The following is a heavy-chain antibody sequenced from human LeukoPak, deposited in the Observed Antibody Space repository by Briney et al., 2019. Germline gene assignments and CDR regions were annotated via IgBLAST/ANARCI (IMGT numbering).Heavy chain of an antibody. J-gene: IGHJ6*03. Sequence: GGSLRLSCAASGFTFSSYAMSWVRQAPGKGLEWVSAISGSGGSTYYADSVKGRFTIPRDNSKNTLYLQMNSLRAEDTAVYYRAKAGQYYYDSSGYSNYYYMDVWGKGTTVTVSS. CDR2: ISGSGGST. CDR3: AKAGQYYYDSSGYSNYYYMDV. CDR1: GFTFSSYA. D-gene: IGHD3-22*01. V-gene: IGHV3-23*01.